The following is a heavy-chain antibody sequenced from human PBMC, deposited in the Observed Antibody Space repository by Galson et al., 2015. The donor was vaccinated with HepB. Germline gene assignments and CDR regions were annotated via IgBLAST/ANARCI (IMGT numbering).Heavy chain of an antibody. V-gene: IGHV3-23*01. J-gene: IGHJ4*02. CDR3: AKRKAFGDYTLGPFEY. CDR2: ISGSGGST. D-gene: IGHD4-17*01. Sequence: SLRLSCAASGFTFSSYAMSWVRQPPGKGLEWVSAISGSGGSTYYADSVKGRFTISRDNSKNTLYLQMNSLRAEDTAVYYCAKRKAFGDYTLGPFEYWGQGTLITVSS. CDR1: GFTFSSYA.